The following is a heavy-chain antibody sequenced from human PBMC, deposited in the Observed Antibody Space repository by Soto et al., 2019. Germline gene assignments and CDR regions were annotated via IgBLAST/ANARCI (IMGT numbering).Heavy chain of an antibody. CDR2: INEDGSVK. CDR3: ASDIPKGACYLDS. D-gene: IGHD1-26*01. CDR1: GFTFSSYW. Sequence: EVQLVESGGGLVQPGGSLRLSCAASGFTFSSYWMTWVRQAPGRGLEWVANINEDGSVKGYVDSVKGRFTISRDNARNSLNLQMNSLRAEDTAVYYCASDIPKGACYLDSWGQGTLVTVSS. J-gene: IGHJ4*02. V-gene: IGHV3-7*01.